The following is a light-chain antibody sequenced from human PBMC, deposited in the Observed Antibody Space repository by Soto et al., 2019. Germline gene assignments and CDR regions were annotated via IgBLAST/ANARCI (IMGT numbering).Light chain of an antibody. Sequence: QPVLTQSPSASASLGASVRLTCTLSSGHSSYAIAWHQQQPEKGPRYLMKVNSGGSHTKGDGIPDRFSGSSSGAERYLIISSLQSEDEADYYCQTWGTGGAWVFGVGTKLTVL. CDR3: QTWGTGGAWV. CDR2: VNSGGSH. V-gene: IGLV4-69*01. J-gene: IGLJ3*02. CDR1: SGHSSYA.